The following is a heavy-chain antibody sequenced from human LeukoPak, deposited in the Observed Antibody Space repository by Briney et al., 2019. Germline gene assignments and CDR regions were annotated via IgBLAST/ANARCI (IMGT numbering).Heavy chain of an antibody. D-gene: IGHD3-10*02. CDR3: AKDISTFAKYYFDY. CDR2: ISWDGGST. J-gene: IGHJ4*02. V-gene: IGHV3-43D*03. CDR1: GFTFDDYA. Sequence: GGSLRLSCAASGFTFDDYAMHWVRQAPGKGLEWVSLISWDGGSTYYADSVKGRFTISRDNSKNSLYLQMNSLRAEDTALYYCAKDISTFAKYYFDYWGQGTLVTVSS.